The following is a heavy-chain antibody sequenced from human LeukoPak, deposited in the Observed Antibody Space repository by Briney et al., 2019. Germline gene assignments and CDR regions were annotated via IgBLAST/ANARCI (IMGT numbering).Heavy chain of an antibody. D-gene: IGHD1-26*01. CDR3: ARSPRLGRYGYGPWELPVSYFDY. CDR2: VTLSGST. J-gene: IGHJ4*02. Sequence: SETLSLTCAVYGGSFSGYNWSWIRQPPGKGLGWIGEVTLSGSTTYNPSLKSRVTISVDTSKNKFSLKLGSVTAAETAVYYCARSPRLGRYGYGPWELPVSYFDYWGQGTLVTVSS. V-gene: IGHV4-34*01. CDR1: GGSFSGYN.